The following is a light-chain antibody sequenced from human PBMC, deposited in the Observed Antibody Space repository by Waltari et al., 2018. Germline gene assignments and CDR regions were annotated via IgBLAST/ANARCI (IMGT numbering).Light chain of an antibody. CDR2: DVN. CDR3: STYISSRTLVI. Sequence: QSALTQPASVSGSPGPSITIPSTGTRSDVGSPNSVPWYQQHPGKAPKLLIYDVNNRPSGVSNRFSGSKSGNTASLTISGLQAEDEGDYYCSTYISSRTLVIFGGGTKLTVL. J-gene: IGLJ2*01. CDR1: RSDVGSPNS. V-gene: IGLV2-14*01.